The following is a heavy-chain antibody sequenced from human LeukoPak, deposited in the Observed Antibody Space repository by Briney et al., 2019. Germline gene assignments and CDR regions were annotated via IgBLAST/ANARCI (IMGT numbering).Heavy chain of an antibody. CDR2: ISSSGTTI. D-gene: IGHD5-18*01. CDR3: AKDSPRGYSYGLN. Sequence: PGGSLRLSCAASGFTFSDYYMSWIRQAPGKGLEWVSYISSSGTTISYTDSVKGRFTISRDNAKNSLYLQMNSLRAEDTAVYYCAKDSPRGYSYGLNWGQGTLVTVSS. J-gene: IGHJ4*02. CDR1: GFTFSDYY. V-gene: IGHV3-11*01.